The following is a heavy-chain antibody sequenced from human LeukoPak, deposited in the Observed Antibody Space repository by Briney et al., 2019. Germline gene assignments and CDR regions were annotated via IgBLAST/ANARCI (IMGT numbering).Heavy chain of an antibody. D-gene: IGHD3-10*01. J-gene: IGHJ4*02. CDR3: ARIYYFGDNNWRYFDN. CDR2: IDPDGSEK. V-gene: IGHV3-7*01. CDR1: GFTSSKDW. Sequence: GGSLRLSCAVSGFTSSKDWMSWVRQAPGKGLEWVANIDPDGSEKQYGDSVKGRFTTSRDNAKNSLYLQMNSLRAEDTAIYYCARIYYFGDNNWRYFDNWGQGTLVTVSS.